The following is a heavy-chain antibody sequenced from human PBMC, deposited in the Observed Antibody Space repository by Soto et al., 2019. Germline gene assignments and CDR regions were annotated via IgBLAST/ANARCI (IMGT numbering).Heavy chain of an antibody. J-gene: IGHJ1*01. D-gene: IGHD6-13*01. V-gene: IGHV4-34*01. CDR1: GGSFSGYC. CDR3: AGYSNSWSKYVKH. CDR2: ICHGGGA. Sequence: VQLQQWGAGLLKPSETLSLTCAVYGGSFSGYCWSWIRQTPGERLEWVGDICHGGGANYNPSLKSRPSFSMDPSKNQFSPKLNSVMAADTAVYYCAGYSNSWSKYVKHWGWGSLVTVSS.